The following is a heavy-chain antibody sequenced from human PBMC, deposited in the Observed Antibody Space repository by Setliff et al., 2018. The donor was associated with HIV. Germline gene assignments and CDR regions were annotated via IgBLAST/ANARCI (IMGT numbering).Heavy chain of an antibody. Sequence: SVKVSCKISGDTFTGHAIVWVRQAPGQGLEWMGGIIPITGTIHFAQKFQDRITVTKDESTGTVYMELSSLRAEDTAVYYCARKAGYCPHGGCWSPLDHWGQGTLVTVSS. CDR1: GDTFTGHA. V-gene: IGHV1-69*05. CDR2: IIPITGTI. CDR3: ARKAGYCPHGGCWSPLDH. J-gene: IGHJ4*02. D-gene: IGHD2-8*01.